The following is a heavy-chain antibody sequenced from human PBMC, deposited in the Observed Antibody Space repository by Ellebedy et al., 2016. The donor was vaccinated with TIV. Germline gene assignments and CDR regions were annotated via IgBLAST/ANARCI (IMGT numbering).Heavy chain of an antibody. Sequence: AASVKVSCKASGYTFTSYAMHWVRQAPGQRLEWMGWINAGNGNTKYSQKFQGRVTITRDTSASTAYMELSSLRSEDTAVYYCARGGRVGIFGVVRRTPYFDYWGQGTLVTVSS. J-gene: IGHJ4*02. V-gene: IGHV1-3*01. D-gene: IGHD3-3*01. CDR2: INAGNGNT. CDR1: GYTFTSYA. CDR3: ARGGRVGIFGVVRRTPYFDY.